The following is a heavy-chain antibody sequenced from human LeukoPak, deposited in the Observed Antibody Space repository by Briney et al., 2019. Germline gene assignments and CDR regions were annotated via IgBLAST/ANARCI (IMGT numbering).Heavy chain of an antibody. CDR1: GFTFSSYS. J-gene: IGHJ4*02. CDR2: ISSSSSYI. Sequence: GGSLRLSCAASGFTFSSYSMNWVRQAPGKGLEWVSSISSSSSYIYYADSVEGRFTISRDNAKNSLYLQMNSLRAEDTAVYYCARDPGIIAAAFDIWGQGTLVTVSS. CDR3: ARDPGIIAAAFDI. D-gene: IGHD6-13*01. V-gene: IGHV3-21*01.